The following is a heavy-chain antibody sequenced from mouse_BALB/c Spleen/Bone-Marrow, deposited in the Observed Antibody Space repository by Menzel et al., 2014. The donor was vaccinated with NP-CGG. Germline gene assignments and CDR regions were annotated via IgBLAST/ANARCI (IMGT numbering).Heavy chain of an antibody. J-gene: IGHJ2*01. CDR2: IDPANGNT. Sequence: EVQGVESGAELVKPGASAKLSCTASGFNIKDTYMHWVKQRPEQGLEWIGRIDPANGNTKYDPKFQGKATITADTSSNTAYLQLSSLTSEDTAVYYCAYGSSYDYFDYWGQGTTLTVSS. D-gene: IGHD1-1*01. V-gene: IGHV14-3*02. CDR3: AYGSSYDYFDY. CDR1: GFNIKDTY.